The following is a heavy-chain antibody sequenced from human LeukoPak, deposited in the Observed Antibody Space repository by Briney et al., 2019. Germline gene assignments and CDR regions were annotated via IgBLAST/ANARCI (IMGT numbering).Heavy chain of an antibody. CDR1: GYTFTTYG. Sequence: ASVKASCKASGYTFTTYGLSWVRQAPGQGFEWLGWISTYDDNIKYAQSLQGRLTLTIDTSTSTAYMELRSLTSDDTAVYYCARETYSNILTGTDYWGPGTLVTVSS. CDR3: ARETYSNILTGTDY. V-gene: IGHV1-18*01. D-gene: IGHD3-9*01. CDR2: ISTYDDNI. J-gene: IGHJ4*02.